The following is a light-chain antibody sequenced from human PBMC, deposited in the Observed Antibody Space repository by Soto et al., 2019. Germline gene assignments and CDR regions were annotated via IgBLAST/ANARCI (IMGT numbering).Light chain of an antibody. CDR3: QQYNNYSGA. CDR1: QSIGIW. CDR2: KAS. J-gene: IGKJ1*01. Sequence: DIQMTQSPSTLSASVGDRVTITCRASQSIGIWLAWYQQKPGKAPKLLISKASTLESGVPSRFNGGGSGTEFTLTINGLQPDDSATYYCQQYNNYSGAFGQGTKVEIK. V-gene: IGKV1-5*03.